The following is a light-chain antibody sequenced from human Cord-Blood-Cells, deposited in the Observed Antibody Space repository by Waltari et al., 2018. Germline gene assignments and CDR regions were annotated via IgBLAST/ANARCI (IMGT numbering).Light chain of an antibody. CDR2: GKN. V-gene: IGLV3-19*01. J-gene: IGLJ3*02. CDR1: SLTSYY. CDR3: NSRDSSGNHP. Sequence: AASVALRQKVRMTCQGPSLTSYYASWNQQKPGQAPVLVIYGKNNRPSGIPDRFSGSSSGNTASLTITGAQAEDEADYYCNSRDSSGNHPFGGGTKLTVL.